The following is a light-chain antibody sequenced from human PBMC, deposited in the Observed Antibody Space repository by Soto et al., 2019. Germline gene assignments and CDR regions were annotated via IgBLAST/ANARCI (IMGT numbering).Light chain of an antibody. J-gene: IGKJ1*01. CDR2: GAS. CDR3: QRYNNWPRT. CDR1: QSVSSN. Sequence: EIVMTQSPATLSVSPGERATLSCRASQSVSSNLAWYQQKPGQAPRLLIYGASTRATGIPARFSGSGSETEFTLTISSLQSEDFAVYYCQRYNNWPRTFGQGTKVAI. V-gene: IGKV3-15*01.